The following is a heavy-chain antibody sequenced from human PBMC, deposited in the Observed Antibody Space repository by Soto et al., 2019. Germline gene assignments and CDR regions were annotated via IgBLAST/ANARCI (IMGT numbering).Heavy chain of an antibody. CDR1: GGSVVSPSYY. CDR2: MYYDGAT. J-gene: IGHJ3*02. CDR3: ARVLPGVAAAFDAFDI. Sequence: QLHLQESGPGLVKPAETLSLTCAVSGGSVVSPSYYWTWVRQPPGKGLEWIGYMYYDGATSYNSSLESRVTISMDTSKNQFSLKLTSVTAADTALYFCARVLPGVAAAFDAFDIWGQGTVVTVSP. V-gene: IGHV4-61*01. D-gene: IGHD6-13*01.